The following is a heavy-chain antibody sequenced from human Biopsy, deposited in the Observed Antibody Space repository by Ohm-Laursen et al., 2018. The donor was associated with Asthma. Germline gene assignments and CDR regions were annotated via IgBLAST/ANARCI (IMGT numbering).Heavy chain of an antibody. Sequence: GSLRLSCAAPGFTFGDYWMSWVRQVPGKGLEWVANIKHDGSEKNHVDSLKGRFTISRGNAKNSLYLQMNSLRAEDTAVYYCARTFHFWSPYHAEHYQLWGQGTLVTVSS. D-gene: IGHD3-3*02. CDR1: GFTFGDYW. J-gene: IGHJ1*01. V-gene: IGHV3-7*01. CDR3: ARTFHFWSPYHAEHYQL. CDR2: IKHDGSEK.